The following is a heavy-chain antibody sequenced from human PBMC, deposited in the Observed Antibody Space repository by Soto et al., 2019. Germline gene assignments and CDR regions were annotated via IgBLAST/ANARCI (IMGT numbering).Heavy chain of an antibody. V-gene: IGHV4-34*02. CDR1: GGSFSGYY. CDR2: IHPSGST. D-gene: IGHD3-16*02. Sequence: QVQLQPWGAGLLKPSETLSLTCAVYGGSFSGYYWTWIRQPPGKGLGWIGEIHPSGSTNYNPSLKSRVTISADTSKNQFSLKLTSVTAADTAVYYCARGRPNPRNTYYDYVWGSNRYTNYFAYWGQGTLVTVSS. CDR3: ARGRPNPRNTYYDYVWGSNRYTNYFAY. J-gene: IGHJ4*02.